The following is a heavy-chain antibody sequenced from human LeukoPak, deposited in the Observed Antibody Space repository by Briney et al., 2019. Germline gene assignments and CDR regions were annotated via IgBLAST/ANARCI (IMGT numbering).Heavy chain of an antibody. CDR1: GFTFSNAW. V-gene: IGHV3-15*01. CDR3: SGSWYYFDY. J-gene: IGHJ4*02. Sequence: PGGSLRLSCAASGFTFSNAWMSWVRQAPGKGLEWVGRIKRKTDGGTTEYAAPVKGRFTISRDNSKNTLYLQINSLRAEDTAVYYWSGSWYYFDYWGQGTLVTVSS. CDR2: IKRKTDGGTT. D-gene: IGHD6-13*01.